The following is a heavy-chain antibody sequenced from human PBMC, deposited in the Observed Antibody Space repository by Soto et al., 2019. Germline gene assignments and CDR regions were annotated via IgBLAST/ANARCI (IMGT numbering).Heavy chain of an antibody. CDR1: GFTFSSYA. V-gene: IGHV3-23*01. Sequence: EVQLLESGGGLVKPGGSLRLSCAASGFTFSSYAMNWVRQAPGKGLEWVSSISGLGGSRYYADSVKGRFTISRDNSKKKLDLQMSSLRADDTAVYYCAKDLTGDEDSWGQGTLVTVSS. CDR2: ISGLGGSR. D-gene: IGHD7-27*01. CDR3: AKDLTGDEDS. J-gene: IGHJ4*02.